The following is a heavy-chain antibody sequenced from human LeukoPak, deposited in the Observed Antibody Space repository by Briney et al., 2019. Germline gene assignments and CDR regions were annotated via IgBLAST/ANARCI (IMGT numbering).Heavy chain of an antibody. CDR3: ASDKGYSNNYFDY. CDR2: IYYSGST. CDR1: GGSISTTGYY. V-gene: IGHV4-39*01. D-gene: IGHD6-13*01. J-gene: IGHJ4*01. Sequence: SETLSLTCTVSGGSISTTGYYWAWIRQPPGKGLEWIASIYYSGSTYYNSSLKSRVTISVDTSRDQFSLKLSSVTAADTALYYCASDKGYSNNYFDYWGQGTLVTVSS.